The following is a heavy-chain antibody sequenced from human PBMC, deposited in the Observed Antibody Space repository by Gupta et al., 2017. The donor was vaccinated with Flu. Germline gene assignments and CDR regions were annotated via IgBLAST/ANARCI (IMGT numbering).Heavy chain of an antibody. J-gene: IGHJ2*01. D-gene: IGHD6-13*01. CDR2: T. Sequence: TDYNPSLKSRVTISVDTSNNQFSLNLRSVTAADTAVYYCATGRQHTSGYWSFDLWGRGTLVNVSS. V-gene: IGHV4-59*09. CDR3: ATGRQHTSGYWSFDL.